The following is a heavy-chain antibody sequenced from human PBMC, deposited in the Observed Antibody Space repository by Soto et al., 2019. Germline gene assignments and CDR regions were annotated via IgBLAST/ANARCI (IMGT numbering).Heavy chain of an antibody. CDR3: ARELIRRDTDYRVSPGC. V-gene: IGHV3-7*01. CDR1: GVAFSTYW. Sequence: PGGSLRLSCEASGVAFSTYWMTWVRQAPGKGLEWVANIKEDGSEKYYVDSVKGRFTISRDNAKNSLFLQMNSLRAEDTAAYYCARELIRRDTDYRVSPGCWAQGTLVTVSS. D-gene: IGHD4-17*01. CDR2: IKEDGSEK. J-gene: IGHJ1*01.